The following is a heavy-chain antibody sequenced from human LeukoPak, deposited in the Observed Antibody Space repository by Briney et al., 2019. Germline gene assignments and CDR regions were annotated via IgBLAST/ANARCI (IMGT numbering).Heavy chain of an antibody. V-gene: IGHV1-18*01. Sequence: ASVKVSCKASGYPFTSYGITWVRQAPVQGAEWVGWISASTGNTNYAQKFQGRVSMTTGTSTTTAYMELRSLRSDDTAVYYCARSYSSSSNFDYWGQGTLVTVSS. J-gene: IGHJ4*02. CDR3: ARSYSSSSNFDY. CDR2: ISASTGNT. CDR1: GYPFTSYG. D-gene: IGHD6-6*01.